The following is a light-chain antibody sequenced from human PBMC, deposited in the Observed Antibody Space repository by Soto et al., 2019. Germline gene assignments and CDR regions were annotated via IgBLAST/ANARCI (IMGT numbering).Light chain of an antibody. V-gene: IGLV1-44*01. Sequence: QSVLTQPPSASGTPGQRVSISCSGSSSNIGSNTVNWYQQVPGAAPKLLIYSNNQRPSGVPDRFSASKSDTSASVAISGLQSEDEADYYCASWDDSLNGVVFGGGTKVTVL. CDR1: SSNIGSNT. CDR2: SNN. J-gene: IGLJ3*02. CDR3: ASWDDSLNGVV.